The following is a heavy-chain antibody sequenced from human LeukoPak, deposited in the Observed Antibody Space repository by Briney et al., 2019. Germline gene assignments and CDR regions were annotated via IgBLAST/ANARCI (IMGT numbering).Heavy chain of an antibody. CDR3: SKLGNDNVWGTYRDNWFDP. Sequence: GGSLRLSCAASGFTFSSYAMSWVRQPPGKGLEWVSGVSGSGSSTYYADSVKGRFTISRDNSKNALYLQINSLRAEDTAVYYCSKLGNDNVWGTYRDNWFDPWGQGTLVTVSS. D-gene: IGHD3-16*02. J-gene: IGHJ5*02. CDR2: VSGSGSST. CDR1: GFTFSSYA. V-gene: IGHV3-23*01.